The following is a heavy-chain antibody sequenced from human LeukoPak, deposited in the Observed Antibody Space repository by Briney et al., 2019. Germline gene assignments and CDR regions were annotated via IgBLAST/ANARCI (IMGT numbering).Heavy chain of an antibody. CDR1: GGSFSGYY. D-gene: IGHD6-19*01. V-gene: IGHV4-34*01. J-gene: IGHJ4*02. CDR2: INHSGST. Sequence: SETLSLTCAVYGGSFSGYYWSWIRQPPGKGLEWIGEINHSGSTNYNPSLKSRVTISVDTSKNQFSLKLRSVTAADTAVYYCARDRYSSGWYYFDYWGQGTLVTVSS. CDR3: ARDRYSSGWYYFDY.